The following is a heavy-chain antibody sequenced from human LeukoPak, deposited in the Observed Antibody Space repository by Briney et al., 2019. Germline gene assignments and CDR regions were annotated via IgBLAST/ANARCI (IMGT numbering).Heavy chain of an antibody. Sequence: KPSGTPSLTCAVSGGSTSSYYRSWIRQPPGKGPEWIGDIYYSGSTNYNPSPKSRVTISVDTSKNQFSLKLSSVTAADTAVYYCASSHTYQPYYFDYWGQGTLVTVSS. J-gene: IGHJ4*02. CDR3: ASSHTYQPYYFDY. CDR1: GGSTSSYY. CDR2: IYYSGST. V-gene: IGHV4-59*01. D-gene: IGHD3-16*01.